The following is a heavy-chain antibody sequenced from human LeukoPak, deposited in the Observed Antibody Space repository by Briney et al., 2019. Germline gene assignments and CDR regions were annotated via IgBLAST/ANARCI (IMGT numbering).Heavy chain of an antibody. CDR2: AGWAGGTT. V-gene: IGHV3-43*01. D-gene: IGHD3-10*02. CDR3: AKELDTMFFDY. J-gene: IGHJ4*02. CDR1: GFNFHRYT. Sequence: GGSPRLSCATSGFNFHRYTIHWVRQAPGKGLEWVSLAGWAGGTTYYSDSVRGRFTISRDSGRNSVYLQMNSLTTDDAAFYFCAKELDTMFFDYWGQGALVTVSS.